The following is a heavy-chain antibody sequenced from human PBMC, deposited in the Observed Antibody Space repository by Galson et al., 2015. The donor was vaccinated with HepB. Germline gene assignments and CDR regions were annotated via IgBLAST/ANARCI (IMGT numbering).Heavy chain of an antibody. CDR1: GFIFSNYA. CDR3: ARDTTEPPRMTGYSRGPSLDY. CDR2: ISGSAGGT. V-gene: IGHV3-23*01. D-gene: IGHD3-9*01. J-gene: IGHJ4*02. Sequence: SLRLSCATSGFIFSNYAMNWVRQAPGKGLEWVATISGSAGGTYYADFVKGRFIISRDNSRNTLYLQMNSLRVEDMAVYHCARDTTEPPRMTGYSRGPSLDYWGQGTLVTVSS.